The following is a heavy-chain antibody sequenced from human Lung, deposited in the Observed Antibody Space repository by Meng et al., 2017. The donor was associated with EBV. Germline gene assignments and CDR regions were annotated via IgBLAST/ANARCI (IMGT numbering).Heavy chain of an antibody. CDR3: ARGPTTYFDY. CDR1: GGSISSSSYY. CDR2: IYYSGST. J-gene: IGHJ4*02. V-gene: IGHV4-30-4*02. Sequence: QESGPGLWKPSDTLSPTCTVTGGSISSSSYYWAWIRQPPGKGLEWIGYIYYSGSTYYNPSLKSRVTISVDTSKNQFSLKLSSVTAADTAVYYCARGPTTYFDYWGQGTLVTVSS. D-gene: IGHD4-17*01.